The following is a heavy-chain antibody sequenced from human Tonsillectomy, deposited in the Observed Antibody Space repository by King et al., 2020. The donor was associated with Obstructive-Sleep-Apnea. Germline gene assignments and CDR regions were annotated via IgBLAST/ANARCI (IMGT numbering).Heavy chain of an antibody. CDR2: IYLGDSDA. V-gene: IGHV5-51*01. D-gene: IGHD3-10*01. CDR3: ARRGDYYSSRSHLNNWFDL. CDR1: GFSLNNHC. J-gene: IGHJ5*01. Sequence: QLVQSGAEVKKTGESLKISCKVSGFSLNNHCIGWVRQMPGKGLEWVGIIYLGDSDATYSPSFQGQVTISADKSINTAYLQWSKLKASDTAMYYCARRGDYYSSRSHLNNWFDLWGQGTLVTVSS.